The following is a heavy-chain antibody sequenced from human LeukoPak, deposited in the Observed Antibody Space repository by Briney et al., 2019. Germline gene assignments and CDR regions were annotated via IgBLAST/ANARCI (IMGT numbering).Heavy chain of an antibody. J-gene: IGHJ4*02. V-gene: IGHV4-38-2*02. Sequence: SETLSLTCTVSGYSISSGYYWGWIRQPPGKGLEWIGSIYHSGSTNYNPSLKSRVTISVDTSKNQFSLKPSSVTAADTAVYYCARGMDVGELPHFDYWGQGTLVTVSS. CDR1: GYSISSGYY. CDR2: IYHSGST. D-gene: IGHD1-26*01. CDR3: ARGMDVGELPHFDY.